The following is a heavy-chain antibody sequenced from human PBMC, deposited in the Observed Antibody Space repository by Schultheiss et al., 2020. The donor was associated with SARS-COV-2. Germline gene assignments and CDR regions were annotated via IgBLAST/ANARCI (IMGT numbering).Heavy chain of an antibody. CDR1: GGTFSSYA. Sequence: ASVKVSCKASGGTFSSYAISWVRQAPGQGLEWMGWISTNNANTNFAQKVQGRVTMTTDTSTSTAYMELRSLRSDDTAVYYCARFYDYGDLPPYFDYWGQGTLVTVSS. CDR2: ISTNNANT. V-gene: IGHV1-18*01. J-gene: IGHJ4*02. D-gene: IGHD4-17*01. CDR3: ARFYDYGDLPPYFDY.